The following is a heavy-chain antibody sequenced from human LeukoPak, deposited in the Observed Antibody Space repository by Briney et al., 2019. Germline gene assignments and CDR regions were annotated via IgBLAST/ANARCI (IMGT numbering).Heavy chain of an antibody. J-gene: IGHJ4*02. D-gene: IGHD3-22*01. CDR1: GYTFTGYY. CDR3: ARVPYYYDSSGYYHLFDY. Sequence: ASVKVSCKASGYTFTGYYMHWVRQAPGQGLEWMGWINPNSGGTNYAQKLQGRVTMTRDASISTAYMELSRLRSDDTAVYYCARVPYYYDSSGYYHLFDYWGQGTLVTVSP. CDR2: INPNSGGT. V-gene: IGHV1-2*02.